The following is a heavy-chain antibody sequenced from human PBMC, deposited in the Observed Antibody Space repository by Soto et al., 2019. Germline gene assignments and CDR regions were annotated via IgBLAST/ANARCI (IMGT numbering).Heavy chain of an antibody. CDR1: GFTFSDYY. CDR2: ISSSSSYT. D-gene: IGHD2-15*01. V-gene: IGHV3-11*05. CDR3: ARDPTGGYFDY. Sequence: TGGALRLSCAASGFTFSDYYMSWIPQAPGKGLEWVSYISSSSSYTNYADSVKGRFTISRDNAKNSLYLQMNSLRAEDTAVYYCARDPTGGYFDYWGQGTLVTVSS. J-gene: IGHJ4*02.